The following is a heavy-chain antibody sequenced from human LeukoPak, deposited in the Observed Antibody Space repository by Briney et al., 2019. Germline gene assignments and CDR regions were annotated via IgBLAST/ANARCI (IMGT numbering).Heavy chain of an antibody. Sequence: ASVKVSCKASGYTFTGYYLCWVRQAPGQGLEWMGRINPNSGDSNYAQKFQGRVTMTRDTSISTAYMELRRLRSDDTAVYYCVTYDYGSGSYYGGAYFDYWGQGTLVTVSS. D-gene: IGHD3-10*01. V-gene: IGHV1-2*06. CDR1: GYTFTGYY. CDR3: VTYDYGSGSYYGGAYFDY. CDR2: INPNSGDS. J-gene: IGHJ4*02.